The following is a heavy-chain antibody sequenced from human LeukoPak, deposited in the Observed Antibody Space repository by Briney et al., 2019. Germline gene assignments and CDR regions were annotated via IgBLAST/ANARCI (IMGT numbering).Heavy chain of an antibody. CDR3: AREVPVAGLDY. J-gene: IGHJ4*02. CDR2: INSDGSFT. D-gene: IGHD6-19*01. V-gene: IGHV3-74*01. Sequence: PGGSLRLSCAASGFTFSSYWMHWVRQAPGKGLVWVSRINSDGSFTTYADSVKGRFTISRDNAKNTLYLQMNSLRAEDTAVYYCAREVPVAGLDYWGQGTLVTVSS. CDR1: GFTFSSYW.